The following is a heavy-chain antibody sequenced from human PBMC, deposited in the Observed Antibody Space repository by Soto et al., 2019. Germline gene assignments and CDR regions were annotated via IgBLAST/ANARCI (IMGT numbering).Heavy chain of an antibody. J-gene: IGHJ4*02. V-gene: IGHV4-39*01. D-gene: IGHD1-1*01. CDR2: IYYSGST. Sequence: SETLSLTCTVSGGSISSSSYYWGWIRQPPGKGLEWIGSIYYSGSTYYNPSLKSRVTISVDTSKNQFSLKLSSVTAADTAVYYCARETTLGLHFDYWGQGTLVTVSS. CDR1: GGSISSSSYY. CDR3: ARETTLGLHFDY.